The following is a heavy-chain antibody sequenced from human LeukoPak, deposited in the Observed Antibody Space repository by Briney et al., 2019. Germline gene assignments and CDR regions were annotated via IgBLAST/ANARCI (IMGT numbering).Heavy chain of an antibody. V-gene: IGHV1-3*01. CDR2: INAGNGNT. CDR3: AREEPSGSYFLYYHGMDV. D-gene: IGHD1-26*01. Sequence: DSVKVSCKASGYTFTSYGISWVRQAPGQGLEWMGCINAGNGNTKYSQKFQGRVTITRDTSASTAYMELSSLRSEDTAVYYCAREEPSGSYFLYYHGMDVWGQGTTVTVSS. CDR1: GYTFTSYG. J-gene: IGHJ6*02.